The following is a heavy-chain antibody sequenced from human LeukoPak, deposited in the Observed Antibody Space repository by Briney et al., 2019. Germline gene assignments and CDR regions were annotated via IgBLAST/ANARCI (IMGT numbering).Heavy chain of an antibody. Sequence: PGGSLRLSCAASGFTFSSYAMSWVRQAPGKGLEWVSVISGSGGSTYYADSVKGRFTISRDNSKNTLYLQMNSLRAEDTAVYYCAKDSEIYLGATGERYFQHWGQGTLVTVSS. CDR3: AKDSEIYLGATGERYFQH. D-gene: IGHD1-26*01. CDR1: GFTFSSYA. V-gene: IGHV3-23*01. J-gene: IGHJ1*01. CDR2: ISGSGGST.